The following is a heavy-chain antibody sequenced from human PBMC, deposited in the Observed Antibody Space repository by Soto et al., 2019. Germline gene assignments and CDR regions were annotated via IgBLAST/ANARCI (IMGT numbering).Heavy chain of an antibody. V-gene: IGHV1-18*04. CDR1: GYTFTSYG. CDR2: ISAYNGNT. D-gene: IGHD3-22*01. Sequence: ASVKVSCKASGYTFTSYGISWVRQAPGQGLEWMGWISAYNGNTNYAQKLQGRVTMTTDTSTSTAYMELRSLRSDDTAVYYCARDRYYDSSCYYFYYGMAVCGQGTTVTVSS. CDR3: ARDRYYDSSCYYFYYGMAV. J-gene: IGHJ6*02.